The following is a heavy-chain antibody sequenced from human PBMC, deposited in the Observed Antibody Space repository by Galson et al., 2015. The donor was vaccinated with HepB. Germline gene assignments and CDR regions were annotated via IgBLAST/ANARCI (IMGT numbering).Heavy chain of an antibody. CDR3: AKDGLYFGSGTHSNAMDV. CDR1: GFRFNSYG. V-gene: IGHV3-30*18. CDR2: ISYDGTNK. Sequence: SLRLSCAASGFRFNSYGIHWVRQAPGRGPQWVAFISYDGTNKYYGDSVKGRFTISRDNSKTTLYLQMNGLRGEDTAVYYCAKDGLYFGSGTHSNAMDVWGQGTTVIVSS. J-gene: IGHJ6*02. D-gene: IGHD3-10*01.